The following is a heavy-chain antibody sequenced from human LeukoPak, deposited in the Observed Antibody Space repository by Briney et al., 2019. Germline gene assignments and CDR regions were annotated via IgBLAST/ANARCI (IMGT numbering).Heavy chain of an antibody. J-gene: IGHJ4*02. Sequence: SVKVSCKASGYTFTGYYMHWVRQAPGQGLEWMAWINPNSGGTYYAQNFHDRITMTRDTSISTAYMELSRLRSDDTAIYYCARANALYCSSTSCLFDYWGQGTLVTVSS. CDR1: GYTFTGYY. D-gene: IGHD2-2*01. CDR3: ARANALYCSSTSCLFDY. V-gene: IGHV1-2*02. CDR2: INPNSGGT.